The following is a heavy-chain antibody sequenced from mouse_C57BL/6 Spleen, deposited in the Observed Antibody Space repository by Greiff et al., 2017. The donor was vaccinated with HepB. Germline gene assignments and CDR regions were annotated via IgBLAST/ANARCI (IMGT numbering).Heavy chain of an antibody. D-gene: IGHD2-4*01. CDR1: GYTFTSYW. CDR3: ARGGLRNAMDY. Sequence: VQLQQSGAELVKPGASVKMSCKASGYTFTSYWITWVKQRPGQGLEWIGDIYPGSGSTNYNEKFKSKATLTVDTSSSTAYMQLSSLTSEDSAVYYCARGGLRNAMDYWGQGTSVTVSS. J-gene: IGHJ4*01. V-gene: IGHV1-55*01. CDR2: IYPGSGST.